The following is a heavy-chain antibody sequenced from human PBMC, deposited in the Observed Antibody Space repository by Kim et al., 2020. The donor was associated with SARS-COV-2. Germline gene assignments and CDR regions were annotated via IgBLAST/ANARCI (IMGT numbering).Heavy chain of an antibody. CDR3: ARAGYGSGSYYNVGRYYYYGMDV. CDR2: INAGNGNT. V-gene: IGHV1-3*01. Sequence: ASVKVSCKASGYTFTSYAMHWVRQAPGQRLEWMGWINAGNGNTKYSQKFQGRVTITRDTSASTAYMELSSLRSEDTAVYYCARAGYGSGSYYNVGRYYYYGMDVWGQGTTVTVSS. CDR1: GYTFTSYA. J-gene: IGHJ6*02. D-gene: IGHD3-10*01.